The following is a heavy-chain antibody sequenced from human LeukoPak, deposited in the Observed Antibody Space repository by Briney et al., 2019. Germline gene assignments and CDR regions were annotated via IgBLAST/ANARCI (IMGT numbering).Heavy chain of an antibody. D-gene: IGHD2-2*02. V-gene: IGHV1-69*05. CDR3: ARRYCSSTSCYTRGHNWFDP. Sequence: SVKVSCKASGGTFSSYAISWVRQAPGQGLEWMGGIIPIFGTANYAQRFQGRVTITTDESTSTAYMELSSLRSEDTAVYYCARRYCSSTSCYTRGHNWFDPWGQGTLVTVSS. CDR2: IIPIFGTA. CDR1: GGTFSSYA. J-gene: IGHJ5*02.